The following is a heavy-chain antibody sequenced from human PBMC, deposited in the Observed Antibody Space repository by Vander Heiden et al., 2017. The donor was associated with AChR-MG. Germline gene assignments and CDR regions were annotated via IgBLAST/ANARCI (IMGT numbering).Heavy chain of an antibody. CDR2: LYYSGST. CDR1: GGSISSSGSY. V-gene: IGHV4-39*01. Sequence: HLQLQESGAALVKPSETLSLTCTVSGGSISSSGSYWGCIRQPPGKALEWIGRLYYSGSTSYNPSLKSRVTISVDTSKNQFSLKLSSVTAADTAVYYCARRVPYGDFDYWGQGTLVTVSS. CDR3: ARRVPYGDFDY. J-gene: IGHJ4*02. D-gene: IGHD3-10*01.